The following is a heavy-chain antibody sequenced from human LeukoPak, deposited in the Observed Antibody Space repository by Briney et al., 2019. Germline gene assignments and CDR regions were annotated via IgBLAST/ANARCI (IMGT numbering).Heavy chain of an antibody. Sequence: ASVKVSCKASGYTFTSYGISWVRQAPGQGLEWMGWISAYNGNTNYAQKLQGRVTITADKSKSTAYMGLSSLRSEDTAVYYCGRAPAISGTSAFDIWGQGTMVTVSS. J-gene: IGHJ3*02. V-gene: IGHV1-18*04. CDR3: GRAPAISGTSAFDI. CDR2: ISAYNGNT. D-gene: IGHD6-25*01. CDR1: GYTFTSYG.